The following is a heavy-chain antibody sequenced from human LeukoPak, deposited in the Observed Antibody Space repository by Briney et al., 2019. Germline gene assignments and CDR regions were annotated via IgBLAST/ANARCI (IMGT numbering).Heavy chain of an antibody. Sequence: PSETLSLTCTVSGGSISSSSYYWGWIRQPPGKGLEWIGSIYYSGSTYYNPSLKSRVTISVDTSKNQFSLKLSSVTAADTAVYYCARDPLDGYIDYWGQGTLVTVSS. D-gene: IGHD5-24*01. J-gene: IGHJ4*02. CDR2: IYYSGST. CDR1: GGSISSSSYY. CDR3: ARDPLDGYIDY. V-gene: IGHV4-39*07.